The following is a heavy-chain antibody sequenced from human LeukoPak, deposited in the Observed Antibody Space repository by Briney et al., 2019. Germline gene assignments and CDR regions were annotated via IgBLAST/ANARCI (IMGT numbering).Heavy chain of an antibody. CDR1: EFSVGSNY. V-gene: IGHV3-66*01. Sequence: GGSLRLSCAASEFSVGSNYMTWVRQAPGKGLEWVSLIYSGGSTYYADSVKGRFTISRDNAKNSLYLQMNSLRAEDTAVYYCARVGMVRGVFDYWGQGTLVTVSS. D-gene: IGHD3-10*01. J-gene: IGHJ4*02. CDR3: ARVGMVRGVFDY. CDR2: IYSGGST.